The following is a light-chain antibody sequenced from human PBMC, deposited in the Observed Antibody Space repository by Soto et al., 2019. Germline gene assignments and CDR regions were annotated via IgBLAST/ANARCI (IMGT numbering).Light chain of an antibody. CDR1: SSDVGSYDL. Sequence: QSVLTQPASVSDSPGQSITICCTGTSSDVGSYDLVSWYQQHPGKAPKLIIYEGTKRPSGVSNRFSGSKSGNTASLTISGLQAEDEADYYCCSYAGTFYVFGTGTKVTVL. J-gene: IGLJ1*01. V-gene: IGLV2-23*01. CDR2: EGT. CDR3: CSYAGTFYV.